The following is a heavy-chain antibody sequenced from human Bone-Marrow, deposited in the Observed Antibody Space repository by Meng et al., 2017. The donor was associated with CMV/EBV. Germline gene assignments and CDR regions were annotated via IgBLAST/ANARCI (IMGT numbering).Heavy chain of an antibody. CDR1: GFTSSSYA. V-gene: IGHV3-23*03. D-gene: IGHD2-2*01. CDR2: IYSGGSST. CDR3: AKWSSPECSSTSCLSSRYGMDV. Sequence: GESLKISCAASGFTSSSYAMSWVRQAPGKGLEWVSVIYSGGSSTYYADPVKSRFTITRDNSKNTLYLQMNSLRAEDTAVYYCAKWSSPECSSTSCLSSRYGMDVWGQGTTVTVSS. J-gene: IGHJ6*02.